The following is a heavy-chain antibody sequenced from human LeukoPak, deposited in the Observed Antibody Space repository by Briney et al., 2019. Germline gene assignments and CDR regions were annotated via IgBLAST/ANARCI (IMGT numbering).Heavy chain of an antibody. CDR1: GFTFSPYW. V-gene: IGHV3-74*01. CDR2: IKDGGTTT. CDR3: TTTRSGY. J-gene: IGHJ4*02. Sequence: GGSLRLSCAASGFTFSPYWIHCGSQVPGKGLVWVARIKDGGTTTYYADSVRGRFIISKDDTKNTLYLQMNRLCAEDTSGYKCTTTRSGYWGRGTLVTVSP. D-gene: IGHD4-17*01.